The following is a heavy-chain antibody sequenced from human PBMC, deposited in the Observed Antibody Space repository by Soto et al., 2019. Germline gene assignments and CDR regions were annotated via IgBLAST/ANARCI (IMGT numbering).Heavy chain of an antibody. Sequence: QVQLVQSGAEVKKPGASVKVSCKASGYTFTNYGINWVRQAPGQGLEWLGWVSAYNGERRYARRVQARVIMTTDTSTPTAYMELRSLRSDDTAVYYCSRGTSIPASGDYWGQGTLVTVSS. V-gene: IGHV1-18*01. J-gene: IGHJ4*01. CDR3: SRGTSIPASGDY. CDR2: VSAYNGER. D-gene: IGHD6-6*01. CDR1: GYTFTNYG.